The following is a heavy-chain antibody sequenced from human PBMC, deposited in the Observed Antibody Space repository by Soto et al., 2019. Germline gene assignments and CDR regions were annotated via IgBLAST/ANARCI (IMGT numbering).Heavy chain of an antibody. CDR3: ARAGRIAAMNWFDP. CDR1: GGAISSGDYY. Sequence: SETVALTCTVSGGAISSGDYYGGWIRQPPGKGLEWIGYIYYSGSTYYNPSLKSRVTISVDTAKNQFSLKLSSVTAADTAVYYCARAGRIAAMNWFDPWGQGTLVTVSS. CDR2: IYYSGST. D-gene: IGHD6-6*01. V-gene: IGHV4-30-4*01. J-gene: IGHJ5*02.